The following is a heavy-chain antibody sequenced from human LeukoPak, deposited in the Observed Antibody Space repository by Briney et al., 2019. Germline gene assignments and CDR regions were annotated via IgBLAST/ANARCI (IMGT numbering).Heavy chain of an antibody. CDR1: SLCLRNYD. J-gene: IGHJ5*02. V-gene: IGHV3-21*01. CDR3: ARADCSSSTCYLRRSWFDP. Sequence: GGSLPLPCPPFSLCLRNYDMDWLGQAPGEGLEWVASVITSGRYLYYKDSVRGRFTIYRDDAKSSLYLEINSLSAEDTAVYYCARADCSSSTCYLRRSWFDPWGQGTLVTVST. D-gene: IGHD2-2*01. CDR2: VITSGRYL.